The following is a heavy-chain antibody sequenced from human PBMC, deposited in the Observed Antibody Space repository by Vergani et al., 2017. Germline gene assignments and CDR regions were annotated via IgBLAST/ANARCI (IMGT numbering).Heavy chain of an antibody. Sequence: QVQLQQWGGGLLKPSETLSLTCTVSGGSISSYYWSWIRQPPGKGLEWIGYIYYSGSTNYNPSLKSRVTISVDTSKNQFSLKLSSVTAADTAVYYCARGGSSSWYCDYWGQGTLVTVSS. J-gene: IGHJ4*02. V-gene: IGHV4-59*01. CDR3: ARGGSSSWYCDY. D-gene: IGHD6-13*01. CDR2: IYYSGST. CDR1: GGSISSYY.